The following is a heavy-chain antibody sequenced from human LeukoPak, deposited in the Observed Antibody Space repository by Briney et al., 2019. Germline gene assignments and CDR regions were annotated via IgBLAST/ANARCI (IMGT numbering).Heavy chain of an antibody. J-gene: IGHJ6*02. CDR2: IYHSGST. CDR1: GGSISSGGYS. D-gene: IGHD3-9*01. CDR3: ARDSNYDILTGYLSGPYYYYGMDV. V-gene: IGHV4-30-2*01. Sequence: SETLSLTCAVSGGSISSGGYSWSWIRQPPGKGLEWIGYIYHSGSTYYNPSLKSRVTISVDTSKNQFSLKLSSVTAADTAVYYCARDSNYDILTGYLSGPYYYYGMDVWGQGTTVTVSS.